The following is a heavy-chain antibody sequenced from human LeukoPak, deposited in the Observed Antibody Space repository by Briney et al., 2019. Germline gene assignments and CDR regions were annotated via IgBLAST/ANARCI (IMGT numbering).Heavy chain of an antibody. J-gene: IGHJ3*02. CDR2: IHYSGST. D-gene: IGHD3-9*01. V-gene: IGHV4-39*01. CDR1: GGSISSSSHY. Sequence: KPSETLSLTCTVSGGSISSSSHYWGWIRQPPGKGLEWIGSIHYSGSTYYNPSLKSRVTISVDTSKNQFSLKLSSVTAADTAVYYCARSLLRYFDWLKAFDIWGQGTMVTVSS. CDR3: ARSLLRYFDWLKAFDI.